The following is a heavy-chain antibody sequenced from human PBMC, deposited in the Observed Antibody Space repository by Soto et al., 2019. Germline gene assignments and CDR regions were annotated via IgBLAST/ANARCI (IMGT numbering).Heavy chain of an antibody. CDR3: VRVGSGYDF. D-gene: IGHD1-26*01. Sequence: EVQLVESGGGLVQPGGSLRLSCAASGFTFSGYSMHWVRQAPGKGLEYVSAINGNGDSTYYANSVKGRFTISRDNSKNTLYLQMRSLRADDMAVYFSVRVGSGYDFWGQGTLVTVSS. V-gene: IGHV3-64*01. J-gene: IGHJ4*02. CDR2: INGNGDST. CDR1: GFTFSGYS.